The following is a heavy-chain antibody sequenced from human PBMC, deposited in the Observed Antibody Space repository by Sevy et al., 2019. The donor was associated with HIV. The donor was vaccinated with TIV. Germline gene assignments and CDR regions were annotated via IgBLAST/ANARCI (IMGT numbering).Heavy chain of an antibody. D-gene: IGHD3-10*01. J-gene: IGHJ4*02. CDR1: GYNFTSYY. Sequence: ASVKVSCKAAGYNFTSYYIHWVRQAPGQGLEWMGIITPSGDTTTYSQKFQGRITMTSDTSTSTVYMELSSLRYEDTAVYYGTRVRSFGFEYWGQGTLVTVSS. CDR3: TRVRSFGFEY. V-gene: IGHV1-46*01. CDR2: ITPSGDTT.